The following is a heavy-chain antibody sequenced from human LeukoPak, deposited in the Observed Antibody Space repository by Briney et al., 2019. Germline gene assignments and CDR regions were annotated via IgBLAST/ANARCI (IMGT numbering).Heavy chain of an antibody. CDR2: IIPMFGTA. D-gene: IGHD2-2*02. CDR1: RGTFSNYA. V-gene: IGHV1-69*13. J-gene: IGHJ5*02. CDR3: ARDRPGRYCSSTSCYTASPFDP. Sequence: SVKVSCKASRGTFSNYAISWVRQAPGQGLEWMGGIIPMFGTANYAQKFQGRVTITADEFTSTAYMELSSLRSEDTAVYYCARDRPGRYCSSTSCYTASPFDPWGQGTLVTVYS.